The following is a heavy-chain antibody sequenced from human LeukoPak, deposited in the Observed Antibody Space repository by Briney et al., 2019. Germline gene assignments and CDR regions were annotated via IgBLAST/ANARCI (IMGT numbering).Heavy chain of an antibody. CDR3: ARDRSRAYYYGSGSDAFDI. D-gene: IGHD3-10*01. J-gene: IGHJ3*02. CDR1: GYTFTRYY. Sequence: ASVKVSCKASGYTFTRYYIHWVRQAPGQGLEWMGWINPNSGGTNYAQKFQGRVTMTRDTSISTAYMELSRLRSDDTAVYYCARDRSRAYYYGSGSDAFDIWGQGTMVTVSS. CDR2: INPNSGGT. V-gene: IGHV1-2*02.